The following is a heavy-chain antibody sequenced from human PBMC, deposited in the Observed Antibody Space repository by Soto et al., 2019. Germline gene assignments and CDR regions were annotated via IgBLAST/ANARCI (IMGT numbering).Heavy chain of an antibody. Sequence: QVQVVESGGGVVQPGRSLRLSCAASGFTFSSYGMHWVRQAPGKGLEWVAIISWDGNNKYYADSVKGRFTISRDSSKNTLFLKMNSLRAEDTAVYYCAKGGSSSARYFDRWGQGTLVTVSS. CDR1: GFTFSSYG. V-gene: IGHV3-30*18. CDR3: AKGGSSSARYFDR. D-gene: IGHD6-6*01. J-gene: IGHJ5*02. CDR2: ISWDGNNK.